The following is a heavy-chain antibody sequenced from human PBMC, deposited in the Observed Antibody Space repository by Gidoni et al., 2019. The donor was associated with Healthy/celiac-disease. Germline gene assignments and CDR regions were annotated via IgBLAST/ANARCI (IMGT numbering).Heavy chain of an antibody. Sequence: QVTLKESGPVLVKPTETLTLTCTVSGFSLSNARMGVSWIRQPPGKALEWLAHIFSNDEKSYSTSLKSRLTISKDTSKSQVVLTMTNMDPVDTATYYCARILRVETVTTSPRWFDPWGQGTLVTVSS. CDR3: ARILRVETVTTSPRWFDP. V-gene: IGHV2-26*01. J-gene: IGHJ5*02. CDR2: IFSNDEK. D-gene: IGHD4-4*01. CDR1: GFSLSNARMG.